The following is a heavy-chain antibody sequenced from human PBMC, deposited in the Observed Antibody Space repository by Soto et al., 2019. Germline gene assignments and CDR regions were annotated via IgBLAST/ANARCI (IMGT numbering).Heavy chain of an antibody. V-gene: IGHV3-49*03. D-gene: IGHD2-15*01. Sequence: PGGPLRLSCTASGFTFGDYAMSWFRQAPGKGLEWVGFIRSKAYGGTTEYAASVKGRFTISRDDSKSIAYLQMNSLKTEDTGVYYCTRGCSGGSCYHFYYYHGMDVWGQGTTVTVSS. CDR1: GFTFGDYA. CDR3: TRGCSGGSCYHFYYYHGMDV. CDR2: IRSKAYGGTT. J-gene: IGHJ6*02.